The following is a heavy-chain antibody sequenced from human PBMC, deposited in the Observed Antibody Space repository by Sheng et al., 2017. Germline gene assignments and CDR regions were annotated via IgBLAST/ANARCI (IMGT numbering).Heavy chain of an antibody. D-gene: IGHD6-19*01. CDR3: ARDGDSSGVANWFDP. V-gene: IGHV1-2*02. CDR2: INPNSGGT. Sequence: QVQLVQSGAEVKKPGASVKVSCKASGYTFTGYYMHWVRQAPGQGLEWMGWINPNSGGTNYAQKFQGRVTMTRDTSISTAYMELSRLRSDDTAVYYCARDGDSSGVANWFDPWGQGTLVTVSS. J-gene: IGHJ5*02. CDR1: GYTFTGYY.